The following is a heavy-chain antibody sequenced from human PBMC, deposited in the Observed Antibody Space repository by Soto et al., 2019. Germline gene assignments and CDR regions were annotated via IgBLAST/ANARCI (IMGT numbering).Heavy chain of an antibody. CDR1: CVSISSYY. J-gene: IGHJ4*02. V-gene: IGHV4-59*01. Sequence: SETLPLTCTVSCVSISSYYWSWIRQPPGKGLEWIGYIYYSGSTNYNPSLKSRVTISVDTSKNQFSLKLSSVTAADTAVYYCARDEGRYSSSVWGQGTLVTVSS. D-gene: IGHD6-13*01. CDR2: IYYSGST. CDR3: ARDEGRYSSSV.